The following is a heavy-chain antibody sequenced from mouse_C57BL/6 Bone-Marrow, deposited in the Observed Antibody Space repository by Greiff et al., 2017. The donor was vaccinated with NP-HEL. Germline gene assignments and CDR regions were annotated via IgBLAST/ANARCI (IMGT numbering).Heavy chain of an antibody. CDR2: IDPENGDT. CDR3: TTPYYYGSIYGPYAMDY. J-gene: IGHJ4*01. Sequence: DVQLQESGAELVRPGASVKLSCTASGFNIKDDYMHWVKQRPEQGLEWIGWIDPENGDTEYASKFQGKATITADTSSNTAYLQLSSLTSEDTAVYYCTTPYYYGSIYGPYAMDYWGQGTSVTVSS. D-gene: IGHD1-1*01. CDR1: GFNIKDDY. V-gene: IGHV14-4*01.